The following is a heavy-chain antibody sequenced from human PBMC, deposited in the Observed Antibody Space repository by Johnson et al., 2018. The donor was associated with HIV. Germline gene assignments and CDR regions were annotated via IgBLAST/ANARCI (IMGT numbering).Heavy chain of an antibody. D-gene: IGHD2-8*01. CDR2: ISYDANNK. CDR3: ARNSGNGLVLRGDAFDM. V-gene: IGHV3-30-3*01. CDR1: GYTFSSYA. J-gene: IGHJ3*02. Sequence: QMLLVESGGGVVQPGRSLRLSCAASGYTFSSYAMHWVRQAPGKGLEWVAVISYDANNKYYADSVKGRFTISRDNSKNTLHLQMNSLRPEDTAVYYCARNSGNGLVLRGDAFDMWGQGTMVTVSS.